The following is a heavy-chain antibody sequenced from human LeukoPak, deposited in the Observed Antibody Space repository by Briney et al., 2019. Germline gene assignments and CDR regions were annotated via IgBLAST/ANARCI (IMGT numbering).Heavy chain of an antibody. CDR3: ARDPAVFHVPSEYYYYGMDV. Sequence: ASVKASCKASGYTFTSYGISWVRQAPGQGLEWMGWISAYNGNTNYAQKLQGRVTMTTDTSTSTAYMELRSLRSDDTAVYYCARDPAVFHVPSEYYYYGMDVWGQGTTVTVSS. D-gene: IGHD6-25*01. J-gene: IGHJ6*02. CDR2: ISAYNGNT. CDR1: GYTFTSYG. V-gene: IGHV1-18*01.